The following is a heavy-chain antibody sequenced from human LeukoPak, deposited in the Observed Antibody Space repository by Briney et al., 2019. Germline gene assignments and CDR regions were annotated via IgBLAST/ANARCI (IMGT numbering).Heavy chain of an antibody. CDR3: ARYLLAAAYFDY. D-gene: IGHD6-13*01. V-gene: IGHV1-69*13. Sequence: PVKVSCKASGGTFSSYAISWVRQAPGQGLEWMGGIIPIFGTANYAQKFQGRVTITADESTSTAYMELSSLRSEDTAVYYCARYLLAAAYFDYWGQGTLVTVSS. CDR2: IIPIFGTA. J-gene: IGHJ4*02. CDR1: GGTFSSYA.